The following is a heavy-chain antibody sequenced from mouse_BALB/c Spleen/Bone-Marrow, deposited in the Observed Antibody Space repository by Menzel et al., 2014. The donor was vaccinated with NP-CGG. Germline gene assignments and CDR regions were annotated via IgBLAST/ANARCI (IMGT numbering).Heavy chain of an antibody. CDR2: IDPANGNT. CDR3: ARYRYYGSSYAMDY. CDR1: GFNIKDTY. D-gene: IGHD1-1*01. J-gene: IGHJ4*01. V-gene: IGHV14-3*02. Sequence: VQLKQSGAELVKPGASVKLPCTASGFNIKDTYMYWVKQRPEQGLEWIGRIDPANGNTKYDPKFQGKATITADTSSNTAYLQLSSLTSEDTAVYYCARYRYYGSSYAMDYWGQGTSVTVSS.